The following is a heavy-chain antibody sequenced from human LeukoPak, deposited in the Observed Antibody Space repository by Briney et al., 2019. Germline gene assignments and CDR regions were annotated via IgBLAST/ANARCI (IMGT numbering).Heavy chain of an antibody. J-gene: IGHJ4*02. CDR3: ARQVAVAAFDY. V-gene: IGHV4-59*08. D-gene: IGHD6-19*01. CDR2: IYYSGST. Sequence: MASETLSLTCTVSGGSISSYYWSWIRQPPGKGLEWIGYIYYSGSTNYNPSLKSRVTISVDTSKNQFSLKLSSVTAADTAVYYCARQVAVAAFDYWGQGTLVTVSS. CDR1: GGSISSYY.